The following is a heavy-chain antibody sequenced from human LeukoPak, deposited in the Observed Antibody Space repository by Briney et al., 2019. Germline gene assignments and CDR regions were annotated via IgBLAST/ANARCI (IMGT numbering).Heavy chain of an antibody. CDR2: ISSNGGST. J-gene: IGHJ4*02. CDR1: GFTFSSYA. V-gene: IGHV3-64*01. CDR3: ARDTHAYYDILTGYSPIDFDY. Sequence: PGGSLRLSCAASGFTFSSYAMHWVRQAPGKGLEYASAISSNGGSTYYANSVKGRFTISRDNSKNTLYLQMGSLRAEDMAVYYCARDTHAYYDILTGYSPIDFDYWGQGTLVTVSS. D-gene: IGHD3-9*01.